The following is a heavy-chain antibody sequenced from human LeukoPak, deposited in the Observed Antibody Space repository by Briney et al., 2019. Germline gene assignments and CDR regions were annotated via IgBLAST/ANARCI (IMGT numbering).Heavy chain of an antibody. J-gene: IGHJ4*02. CDR2: IKEDGSEK. CDR3: AREDGYCSGGNCYSYFDS. Sequence: GGSLRLSCAASGFTFGSSWMTWVRQAPGKGLEWVANIKEDGSEKYYVDSVKGRFTITRDNARNSLFLQMNSLRAEDTAVYYCAREDGYCSGGNCYSYFDSWGQGTLVTVSS. D-gene: IGHD2-15*01. CDR1: GFTFGSSW. V-gene: IGHV3-7*01.